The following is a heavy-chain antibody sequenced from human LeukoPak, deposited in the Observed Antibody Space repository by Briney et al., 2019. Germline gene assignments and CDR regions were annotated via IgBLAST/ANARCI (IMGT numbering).Heavy chain of an antibody. CDR3: ARDWVAAAANDAFDI. CDR2: ISSSSSYI. Sequence: GGSLRLSCAASGFIFSSYSMNWVRQAPGKGLEWVSSISSSSSYIYYADSVKGRFTTSRDNAKNSLYLQMNSLRAKDTAVYYCARDWVAAAANDAFDIWGQGTMVTVSS. CDR1: GFIFSSYS. D-gene: IGHD6-13*01. J-gene: IGHJ3*02. V-gene: IGHV3-21*01.